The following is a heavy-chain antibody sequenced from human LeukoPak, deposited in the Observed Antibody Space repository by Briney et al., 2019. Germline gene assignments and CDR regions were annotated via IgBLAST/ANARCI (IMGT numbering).Heavy chain of an antibody. D-gene: IGHD3-9*01. CDR1: GYTFISYG. CDR3: GRVYDILTGFNWFGP. CDR2: ISVYTGFT. V-gene: IGHV1-18*01. J-gene: IGHJ5*02. Sequence: ASVKVSCKASGYTFISYGINWVRQAPGQGLEWMGWISVYTGFTNYAQKLQGRVSMTTDTTTSTAYMEQGSLRSDDTAVYYCGRVYDILTGFNWFGPWGQGTLVTVSS.